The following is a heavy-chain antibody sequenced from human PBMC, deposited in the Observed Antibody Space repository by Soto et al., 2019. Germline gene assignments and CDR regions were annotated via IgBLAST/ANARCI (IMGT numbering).Heavy chain of an antibody. CDR3: ASSWAARSDAFDI. D-gene: IGHD2-15*01. CDR1: GFTFSSYE. J-gene: IGHJ3*02. V-gene: IGHV3-48*03. CDR2: ISSSGSTI. Sequence: EVQLVESGGGLVQPGGSLRLSCAASGFTFSSYEMNWVRQAPGKGLEWVSYISSSGSTIYYADSVKGRFTISRDNAKNSLYLRMNSLRAEDTAVYYCASSWAARSDAFDIWGQGTMVTVSS.